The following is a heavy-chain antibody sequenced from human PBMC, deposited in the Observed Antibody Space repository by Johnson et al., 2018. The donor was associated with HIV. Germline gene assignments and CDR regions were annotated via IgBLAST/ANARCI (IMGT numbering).Heavy chain of an antibody. V-gene: IGHV3-66*01. D-gene: IGHD3-10*01. CDR1: GFIFDDYG. CDR3: ARAGYGSESTHDAFDI. CDR2: IYSGGST. J-gene: IGHJ3*02. Sequence: VQLVESGGGVVRPGGSLRFSCAASGFIFDDYGMSWVRQAPGKGLEWVSVIYSGGSTYYADSVKGRFTISRDNSKNTLYLQMNSLRAEDTAVYYCARAGYGSESTHDAFDIWGQGTMVTVSS.